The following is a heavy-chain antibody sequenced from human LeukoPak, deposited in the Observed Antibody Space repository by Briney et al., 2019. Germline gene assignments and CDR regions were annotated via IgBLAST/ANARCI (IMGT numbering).Heavy chain of an antibody. D-gene: IGHD2-15*01. CDR1: GLAFSAYK. V-gene: IGHV3-74*01. CDR3: VVGGSPGY. CDR2: ISTDGYTT. Sequence: GGSLRLSCAASGLAFSAYKMHWVRQAPRKGLVWVSRISTDGYTTDYADFVQGRFTASRDNTKNTWSLEMNSLRAEDTAVYYCVVGGSPGYWDQGTLVTVSS. J-gene: IGHJ4*02.